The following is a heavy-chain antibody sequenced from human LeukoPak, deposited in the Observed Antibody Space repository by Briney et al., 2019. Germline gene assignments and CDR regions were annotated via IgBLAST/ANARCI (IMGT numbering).Heavy chain of an antibody. CDR3: ARRTDGYTSN. Sequence: GGSLRLSCAASGFTFSTYEMNWVRQAPGKGLEWVSYISSSGTTIYYADSVKGRFTISRDNAKNSLYLQMNSLRAEDTADYYCARRTDGYTSNWGQRTLVTVSS. CDR2: ISSSGTTI. D-gene: IGHD5-24*01. CDR1: GFTFSTYE. V-gene: IGHV3-48*03. J-gene: IGHJ4*02.